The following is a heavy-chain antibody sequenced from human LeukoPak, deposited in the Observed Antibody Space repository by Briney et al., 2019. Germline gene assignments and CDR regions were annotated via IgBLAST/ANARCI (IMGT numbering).Heavy chain of an antibody. CDR2: IYNTGST. CDR3: ASRTTVTNALSFDY. CDR1: GYFVSSGYY. Sequence: SETLSLTCGVSGYFVSSGYYWGWIRQPPGKGLEWIGNIYNTGSTYYNPSLKSRVTISVDTSNNQFSLKLSSVTSADTAVYYCASRTTVTNALSFDYWGQGSLVIVSS. J-gene: IGHJ4*02. D-gene: IGHD4-11*01. V-gene: IGHV4-38-2*01.